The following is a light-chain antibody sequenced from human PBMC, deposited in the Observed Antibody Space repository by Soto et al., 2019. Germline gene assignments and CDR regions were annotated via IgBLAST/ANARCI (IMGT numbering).Light chain of an antibody. Sequence: QSVLTQPPSVSGAPGQRVTISCTGSSSNIGAGYDVNWYQQLPGTAPKLLIYGNSNRPSGVPDRFSGSKSGTSASLAITGLQAEDEADYYCQSYDSSLSGSEVFGTGTKVTVL. CDR3: QSYDSSLSGSEV. V-gene: IGLV1-40*01. J-gene: IGLJ1*01. CDR1: SSNIGAGYD. CDR2: GNS.